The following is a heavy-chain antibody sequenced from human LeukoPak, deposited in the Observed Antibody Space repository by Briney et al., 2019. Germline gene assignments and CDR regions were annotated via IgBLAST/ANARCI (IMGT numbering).Heavy chain of an antibody. V-gene: IGHV3-30*18. Sequence: GGSLRLSCAASGFTFSSYGMHWVRQAPGKGLEWVAVISYDGSNKYYADSVKGRFTISRDNSKNTLYLQMNSLRAEDTAVYYCAKVMVRGWSALDIWGQGTMVTVSS. CDR1: GFTFSSYG. CDR3: AKVMVRGWSALDI. D-gene: IGHD3-10*01. J-gene: IGHJ3*02. CDR2: ISYDGSNK.